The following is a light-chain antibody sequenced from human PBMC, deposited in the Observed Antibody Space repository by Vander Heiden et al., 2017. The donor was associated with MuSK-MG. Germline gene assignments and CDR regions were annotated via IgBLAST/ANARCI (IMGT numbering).Light chain of an antibody. Sequence: IVMTQPPAPLSVSPGERATLSCRASQSVSSNLAWYQQKPGQAPRLLIYGASTRATGIPARFSGSGSGTEFTLTISSLQSEDFAVYYCQQYNNLHPWTFGQGTKVEIK. J-gene: IGKJ1*01. CDR3: QQYNNLHPWT. CDR2: GAS. CDR1: QSVSSN. V-gene: IGKV3-15*01.